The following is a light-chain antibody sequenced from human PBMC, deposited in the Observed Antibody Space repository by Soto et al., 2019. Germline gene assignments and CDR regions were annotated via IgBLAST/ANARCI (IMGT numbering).Light chain of an antibody. CDR3: QQYNGWPIT. CDR1: QSVGNN. CDR2: GAS. V-gene: IGKV3-15*01. Sequence: ENVLTQSPATPSLSPGERATLSRRASQSVGNNLAWHQQKPGQAPRLLIYGASTRATGFPARFSGSGSGTEFTLTISSLQSEDLAVYYCQQYNGWPITFGQGTRLEIK. J-gene: IGKJ5*01.